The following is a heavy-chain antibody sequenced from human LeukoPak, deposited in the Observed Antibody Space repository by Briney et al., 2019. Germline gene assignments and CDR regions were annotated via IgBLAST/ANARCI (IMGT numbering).Heavy chain of an antibody. CDR3: ARGEVSASIYYFDV. Sequence: ASVKASSTTSGYTSSTYGVSWVRQAPGQGLEWMGWVSGYTGNTNYAERFQGRVTMTTDTSTTTVYMELTSLRSDDTAVYYCARGEVSASIYYFDVWGEG. CDR2: VSGYTGNT. J-gene: IGHJ3*01. V-gene: IGHV1-18*01. CDR1: GYTSSTYG. D-gene: IGHD3-22*01.